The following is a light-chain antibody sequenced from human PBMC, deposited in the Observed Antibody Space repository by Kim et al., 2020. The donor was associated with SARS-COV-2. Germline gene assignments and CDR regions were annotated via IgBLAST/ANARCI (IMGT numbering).Light chain of an antibody. V-gene: IGLV3-1*01. CDR1: KLGDKY. Sequence: GCLGKTASVTSSRNKLGDKYACWYQQKPGPSPVLFIYQHNPRPSGVPGRVSGSNSGNTATLTSSGTQAMDEADCEGQAWDSSGVVFGGGTQLTVL. J-gene: IGLJ2*01. CDR3: QAWDSSGVV. CDR2: QHN.